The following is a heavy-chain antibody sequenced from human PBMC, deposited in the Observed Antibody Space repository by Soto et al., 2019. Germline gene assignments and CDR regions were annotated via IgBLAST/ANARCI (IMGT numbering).Heavy chain of an antibody. CDR2: INPRDGST. J-gene: IGHJ3*01. CDR3: TRGSLIVTTGPHAFDF. CDR1: GYSISNYY. D-gene: IGHD5-12*01. V-gene: IGHV1-46*03. Sequence: GASVKVSCKASGYSISNYYIHWVRQAPGQGLEWMGIINPRDGSTNYAQKFQGRVTMTRDTSTSTVYLELSSLRSEGTAVYYCTRGSLIVTTGPHAFDFWGQGTMVTVSS.